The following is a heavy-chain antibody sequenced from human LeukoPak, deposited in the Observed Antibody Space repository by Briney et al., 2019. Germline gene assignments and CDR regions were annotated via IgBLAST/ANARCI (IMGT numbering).Heavy chain of an antibody. CDR3: AKQAAAAGLFDY. D-gene: IGHD6-13*01. Sequence: PGRSLRLSCAASGFTFDDYAMHWVRHAPGKGLEWVPGISWNSGSIGYADSVKGRFTISRDNAKNSLYLQMNSLRAEDTALYYCAKQAAAAGLFDYWGQGTLVTVSS. CDR2: ISWNSGSI. V-gene: IGHV3-9*01. CDR1: GFTFDDYA. J-gene: IGHJ4*02.